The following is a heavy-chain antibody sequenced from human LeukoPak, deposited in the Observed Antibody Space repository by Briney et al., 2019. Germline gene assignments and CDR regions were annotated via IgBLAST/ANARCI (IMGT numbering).Heavy chain of an antibody. J-gene: IGHJ4*02. D-gene: IGHD3-22*01. V-gene: IGHV1-69*05. Sequence: IFATPNYAQNFHGRVTITTDESTTTPYMELSSLRSEDTAVYYCARDRPIYYDSSGYYYFDYWGQGTLVTVSS. CDR3: ARDRPIYYDSSGYYYFDY. CDR2: IFATP.